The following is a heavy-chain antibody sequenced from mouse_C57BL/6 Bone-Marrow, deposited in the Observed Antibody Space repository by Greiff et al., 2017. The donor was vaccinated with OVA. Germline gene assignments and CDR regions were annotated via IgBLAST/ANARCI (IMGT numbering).Heavy chain of an antibody. J-gene: IGHJ2*01. CDR2: INPSSGST. Sequence: QVQLQQSGADLVTPGPSVKLSCKASGSTFTIYWLHWVQQRPGHGLEWIGYINPSSGSTKYNQKFKDKATLTADKSSSTAYMQLSSLTYEDSAVYYCATIYYDSDGYWGQGTTLTVSS. D-gene: IGHD2-4*01. CDR3: ATIYYDSDGY. CDR1: GSTFTIYW. V-gene: IGHV1-7*01.